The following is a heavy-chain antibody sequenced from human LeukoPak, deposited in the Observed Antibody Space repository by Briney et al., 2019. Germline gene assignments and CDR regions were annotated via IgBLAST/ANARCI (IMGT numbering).Heavy chain of an antibody. CDR1: GFTFSSYG. Sequence: GGSLRLSCAASGFTFSSYGMHWVRQAPGKGLEWVAFIRYDGRNKYYADSVKGRFTISRDNSKNTLYLQMNSLRAEGTAVYYCAKAPRATVTINFDYWGQGTLVTVSS. D-gene: IGHD5-24*01. V-gene: IGHV3-30*02. CDR2: IRYDGRNK. J-gene: IGHJ4*02. CDR3: AKAPRATVTINFDY.